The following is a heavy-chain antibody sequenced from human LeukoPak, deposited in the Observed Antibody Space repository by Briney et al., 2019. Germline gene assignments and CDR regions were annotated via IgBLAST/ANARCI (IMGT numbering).Heavy chain of an antibody. Sequence: GGSLRLSCVDSGITFSRYWMSWVRQAPGRGLEWVANIKQDGGEKYYVDSVKGRFTISRDNAKNSLYLQMNSLRVEDTAVYYCARDGRPLDYWGQGTLVTVSS. CDR2: IKQDGGEK. CDR1: GITFSRYW. V-gene: IGHV3-7*03. J-gene: IGHJ4*02. CDR3: ARDGRPLDY.